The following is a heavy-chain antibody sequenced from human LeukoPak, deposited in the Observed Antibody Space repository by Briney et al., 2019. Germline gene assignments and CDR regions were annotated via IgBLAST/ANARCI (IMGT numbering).Heavy chain of an antibody. J-gene: IGHJ4*02. V-gene: IGHV3-9*01. D-gene: IGHD6-19*01. Sequence: GGSLRLSCAGSGFIFNNYAMHWVRQPPGKGLEWVSGISWNSGSIDYADSVKGRFTISRDNAKNSLYLQMNSLRVEDTAFYYCAKDNRRHFTSGPNPDSLHWGQGALVTVSS. CDR1: GFIFNNYA. CDR3: AKDNRRHFTSGPNPDSLH. CDR2: ISWNSGSI.